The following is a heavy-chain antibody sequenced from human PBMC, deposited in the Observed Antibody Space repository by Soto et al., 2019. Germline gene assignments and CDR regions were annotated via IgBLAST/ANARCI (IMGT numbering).Heavy chain of an antibody. CDR3: ARDPYSSSWVDY. D-gene: IGHD6-13*01. CDR1: GYTFTGYY. V-gene: IGHV1-2*02. CDR2: INPNSGGT. J-gene: IGHJ4*02. Sequence: ASVKVSCKASGYTFTGYYMHWVRQAPGQGLEWMGWINPNSGGTNYAQKFQGRVTMTRDTSISTAYMELSRLRSDDTAVYYCARDPYSSSWVDYWGQGTLVTVSS.